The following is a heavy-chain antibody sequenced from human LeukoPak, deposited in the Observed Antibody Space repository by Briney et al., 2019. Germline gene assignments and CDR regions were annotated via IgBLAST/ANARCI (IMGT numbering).Heavy chain of an antibody. CDR3: VRSFSGPADY. D-gene: IGHD3-10*01. CDR2: INTDGTTT. CDR1: GFTFTTHW. Sequence: PGGSLRLSCVVSGFTFTTHWFHWVRQAPGKGLVWVSRINTDGTTTNYADSVKGRFTISRDSTKSTLYLQMNSLRAEDTAVYYCVRSFSGPADYWGQGTQVTVSS. V-gene: IGHV3-74*01. J-gene: IGHJ4*02.